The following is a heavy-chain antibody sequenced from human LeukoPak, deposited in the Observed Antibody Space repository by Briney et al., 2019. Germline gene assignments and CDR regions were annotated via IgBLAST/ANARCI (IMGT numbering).Heavy chain of an antibody. J-gene: IGHJ5*02. CDR2: IIPIFGTA. Sequence: SVKVSCKASGGTFSSYAISWVRQAPGQGLEWMGGIIPIFGTANYAQKFQGRVTITADESTSTAYMELSSLRSEDTAVYYCAGGGRGIYNWFDPWGQGTLVTVSS. D-gene: IGHD3-16*01. CDR1: GGTFSSYA. V-gene: IGHV1-69*13. CDR3: AGGGRGIYNWFDP.